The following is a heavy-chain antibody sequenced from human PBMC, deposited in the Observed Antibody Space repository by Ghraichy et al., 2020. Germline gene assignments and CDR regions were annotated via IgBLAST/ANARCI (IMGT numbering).Heavy chain of an antibody. CDR3: ARTPYYDFWSGYYRGHYYYMDV. Sequence: ASVKVSCKASGYTFTSYGISWVRQAPGQGLEWMGWISAYNGNTNYAQKLQGRVTMTTDTSTSTAHMELRSLRSDDTAVYYCARTPYYDFWSGYYRGHYYYMDVWGKGTTVTVSS. J-gene: IGHJ6*03. D-gene: IGHD3-3*01. CDR1: GYTFTSYG. CDR2: ISAYNGNT. V-gene: IGHV1-18*01.